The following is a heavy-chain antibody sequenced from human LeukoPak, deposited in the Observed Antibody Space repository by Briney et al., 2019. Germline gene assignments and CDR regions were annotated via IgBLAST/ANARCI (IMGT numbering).Heavy chain of an antibody. Sequence: GESLKISCKGSGYSFTSYWIGWVRQMPGKGLEXXXXXXPGDSDTRYSPSFQGQVTISADKSIRTAYLQWSSLKASDTAMYYCARPGYCSGGSCYRFDYWGQGTLVTVSS. CDR1: GYSFTSYW. CDR3: ARPGYCSGGSCYRFDY. V-gene: IGHV5-51*01. D-gene: IGHD2-15*01. J-gene: IGHJ4*02. CDR2: XXPGDSDT.